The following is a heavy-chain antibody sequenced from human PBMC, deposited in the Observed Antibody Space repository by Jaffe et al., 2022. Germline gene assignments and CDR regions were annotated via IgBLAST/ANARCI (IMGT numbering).Heavy chain of an antibody. J-gene: IGHJ4*02. D-gene: IGHD2-15*01. Sequence: QVQLVQSGAEVKKPGASVKVSCKASGYTFTSYYMHWVRQAPGQGLEWMGIINPSGGSTSYAQKFQGRVTMTRDTSTSTVYMELSSLRSEDTAVYYCARSGRRPPGIVVVVAATEVYFDYWGQGTLVTVSS. CDR2: INPSGGST. CDR1: GYTFTSYY. CDR3: ARSGRRPPGIVVVVAATEVYFDY. V-gene: IGHV1-46*01.